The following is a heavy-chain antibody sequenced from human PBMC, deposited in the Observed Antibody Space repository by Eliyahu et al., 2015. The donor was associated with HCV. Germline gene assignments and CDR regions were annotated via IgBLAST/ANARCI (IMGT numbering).Heavy chain of an antibody. CDR1: GXXFXSYS. Sequence: EVQLVESGGGLVKPGGSLRLSXAASGXXFXSYSIXWVRQAPGKGLEWVSCMSXSSSGRGSYKYYADSVKGRFTISRDNDKNLLYLQMNSLRAEDTAIYYCAREGGLELTGDSWGQGTLVTVSS. D-gene: IGHD2-8*02. CDR2: MSXSSSGRGSYK. CDR3: AREGGLELTGDS. V-gene: IGHV3-21*01. J-gene: IGHJ4*02.